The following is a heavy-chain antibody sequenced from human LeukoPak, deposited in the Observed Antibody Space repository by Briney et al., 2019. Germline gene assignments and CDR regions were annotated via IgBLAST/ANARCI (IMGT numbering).Heavy chain of an antibody. D-gene: IGHD5-12*01. V-gene: IGHV3-23*01. Sequence: GGSLRLSCAASGFTFSSYAMSWVHQAPGKGLEWVSAISGSGGSTYYADSVKGRFTISRDNSKNTLYLQMNSLRAEDTAVYYCAKMPYSGYDLYFDYWGQGSLVTVSS. CDR3: AKMPYSGYDLYFDY. J-gene: IGHJ4*02. CDR1: GFTFSSYA. CDR2: ISGSGGST.